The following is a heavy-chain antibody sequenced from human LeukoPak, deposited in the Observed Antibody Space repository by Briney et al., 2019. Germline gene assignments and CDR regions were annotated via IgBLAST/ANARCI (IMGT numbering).Heavy chain of an antibody. J-gene: IGHJ4*02. CDR2: ISGSSSYI. D-gene: IGHD6-19*01. CDR1: GFAFSSYS. CDR3: ARDSELNSGRKFDY. Sequence: NHGGSLRLSCGASGFAFSSYSINWVRQAPGKGLEWVSSISGSSSYIYYADSVKGRFTISRDNAKNSLYLQMNSLRAEDTAVYYCARDSELNSGRKFDYWGQGTLVTVSS. V-gene: IGHV3-21*01.